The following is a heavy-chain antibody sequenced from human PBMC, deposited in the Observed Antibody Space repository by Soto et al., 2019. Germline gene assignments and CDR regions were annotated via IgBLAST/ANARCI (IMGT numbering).Heavy chain of an antibody. CDR2: IYHSGST. V-gene: IGHV4-4*02. Sequence: SETLSLTCAVSGGSISSSNWWSWVRQPPGKGLEWIGEIYHSGSTNYNPSLKSRVTISVDKSKNQFSLKLSSVTAADTAVYYCARHYYDSSGYWLVDYWGQGTLVTVSS. J-gene: IGHJ4*02. CDR1: GGSISSSNW. CDR3: ARHYYDSSGYWLVDY. D-gene: IGHD3-22*01.